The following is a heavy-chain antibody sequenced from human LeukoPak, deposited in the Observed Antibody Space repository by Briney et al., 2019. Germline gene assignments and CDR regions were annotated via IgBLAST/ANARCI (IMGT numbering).Heavy chain of an antibody. J-gene: IGHJ4*02. D-gene: IGHD6-13*01. Sequence: GGSLRLSCAASGFTFSTYAMHWVRQAPGKGLQYVSGITSNGGSTYYANSVKGRFTISRDNSKNTLYLQMGSLGAEDVAVYYCARQAAGVVYWGQGTLVTVSS. CDR3: ARQAAGVVY. CDR1: GFTFSTYA. CDR2: ITSNGGST. V-gene: IGHV3-64*01.